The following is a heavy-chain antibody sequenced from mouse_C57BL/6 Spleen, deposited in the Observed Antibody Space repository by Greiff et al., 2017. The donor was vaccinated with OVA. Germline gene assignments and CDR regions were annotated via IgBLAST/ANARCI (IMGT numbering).Heavy chain of an antibody. J-gene: IGHJ3*01. CDR3: ARGYSNFAWFAY. V-gene: IGHV3-6*01. CDR2: ISYDGSN. CDR1: GYSITSGYY. Sequence: EVQLQQSGPGLVKPSQSLSLTCSVTGYSITSGYYWNWIRQFPGNKLEWMGYISYDGSNNYNPSLKNRISITRDTSKNQFFLKLNSVTTEDTATYYCARGYSNFAWFAYWGQGTLVTVSA. D-gene: IGHD2-5*01.